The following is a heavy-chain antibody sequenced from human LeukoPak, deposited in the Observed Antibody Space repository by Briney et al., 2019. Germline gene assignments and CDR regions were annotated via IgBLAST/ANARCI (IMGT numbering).Heavy chain of an antibody. D-gene: IGHD5-12*01. Sequence: GGSLRLSCAASGFTFNSYAMHWVRQAPGKGLDWVAFISYDGSNKYYADSVKGRFTISRDNSKNTLYLQMNSLRAEDTAVYYCARGPSGYHNTGGQGTLVTVSS. CDR1: GFTFNSYA. J-gene: IGHJ4*02. CDR2: ISYDGSNK. V-gene: IGHV3-30*14. CDR3: ARGPSGYHNT.